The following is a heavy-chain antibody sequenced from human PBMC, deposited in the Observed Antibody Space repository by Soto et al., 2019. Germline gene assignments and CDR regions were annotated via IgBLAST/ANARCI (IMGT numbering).Heavy chain of an antibody. CDR3: ARGHCSSTSCYGSDYYYGLDV. J-gene: IGHJ6*02. D-gene: IGHD2-2*01. V-gene: IGHV1-2*02. Sequence: ASVKVSCKASGYTFTGYYMHWVRQAPGQGLEWMGWINANSGDTSYAQKFQGRVTMTRDTSITIAYMELRRLRSDDTAVYYCARGHCSSTSCYGSDYYYGLDVWGQGTPVTVSS. CDR1: GYTFTGYY. CDR2: INANSGDT.